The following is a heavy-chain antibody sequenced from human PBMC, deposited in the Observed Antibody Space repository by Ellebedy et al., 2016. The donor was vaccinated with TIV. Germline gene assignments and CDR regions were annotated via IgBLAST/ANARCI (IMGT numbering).Heavy chain of an antibody. CDR1: GFTFSSFW. J-gene: IGHJ4*02. Sequence: GESLKISCAASGFTFSSFWMHWFRQAPGKGLEWVANIKQDGSEKYYVDSVKGRFTISRDNAKNTLYLQMNSLRAEDTAVYYCARLDAIIDVKSLDYWGQGTLVTVSS. CDR2: IKQDGSEK. CDR3: ARLDAIIDVKSLDY. V-gene: IGHV3-7*03. D-gene: IGHD3-10*01.